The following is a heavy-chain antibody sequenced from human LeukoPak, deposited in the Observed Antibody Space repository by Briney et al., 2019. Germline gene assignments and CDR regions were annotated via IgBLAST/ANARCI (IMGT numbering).Heavy chain of an antibody. J-gene: IGHJ5*02. V-gene: IGHV1-69*13. CDR3: ASGYSSSSGWFDP. D-gene: IGHD6-6*01. Sequence: SVKVSCKASGYSFTSYGISWVRQAPGQGLEWMGGIIPIFGTANYAQKFQGRVTITADESTSTAYMELSSLRSEDTAVYYCASGYSSSSGWFDPWGQGTLVTVSS. CDR1: GYSFTSYG. CDR2: IIPIFGTA.